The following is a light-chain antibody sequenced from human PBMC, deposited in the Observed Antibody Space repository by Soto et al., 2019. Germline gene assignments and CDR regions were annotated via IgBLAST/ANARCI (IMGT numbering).Light chain of an antibody. CDR3: QQRYNWLLLT. CDR1: QSVDNY. V-gene: IGKV3-11*01. J-gene: IGKJ4*01. Sequence: EIVLTQSPATLSLSPGDRATLSCRASQSVDNYLAWYQQKPGQAPRLLIYDASNRATGIPARFSGSGSGTDFTLTISSLEPDDFAVYFCQQRYNWLLLTFGGGTKVEIK. CDR2: DAS.